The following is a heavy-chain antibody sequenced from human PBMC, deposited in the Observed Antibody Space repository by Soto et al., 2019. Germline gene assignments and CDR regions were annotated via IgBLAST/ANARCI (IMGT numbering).Heavy chain of an antibody. Sequence: VQLVESGGGVVRAGGYLRVSCSGCTRSSNCINWVRQAPGKTLEWVSIFYSSGSTFYSDSVQGRFTTSRDISKNTLDLQMDSLRVDDKAVYYCATTPYDHDAFDNWGQGTVVTVSS. CDR2: FYSSGST. J-gene: IGHJ3*02. CDR3: ATTPYDHDAFDN. D-gene: IGHD5-12*01. CDR1: GCTRSSNC. V-gene: IGHV3-66*01.